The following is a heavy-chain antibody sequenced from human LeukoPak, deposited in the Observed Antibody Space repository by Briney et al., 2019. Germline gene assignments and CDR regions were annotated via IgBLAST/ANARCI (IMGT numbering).Heavy chain of an antibody. Sequence: GGSLRLSCAASGFTFSSYGMHWVRQAPGKGLEWVAVISYDGSNKYYADSVKGRLTISRDNSKNTLYLQMNSLRAEDTAVYYCAKDFRYSYGSYWGQGTLVTVSS. J-gene: IGHJ4*02. D-gene: IGHD5-18*01. V-gene: IGHV3-30*18. CDR3: AKDFRYSYGSY. CDR2: ISYDGSNK. CDR1: GFTFSSYG.